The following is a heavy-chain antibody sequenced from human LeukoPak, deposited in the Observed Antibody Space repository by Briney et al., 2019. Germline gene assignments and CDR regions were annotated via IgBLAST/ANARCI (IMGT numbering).Heavy chain of an antibody. CDR3: ATGSSIYHYYYYMDV. D-gene: IGHD2/OR15-2a*01. V-gene: IGHV4-39*01. CDR1: GGSISSSSYY. Sequence: SETLSLTCTVSGGSISSSSYYYGWIRQPPGKGLEWVGSVYYRGTTYYSPSLESRVTISVDTSKSQFSLKLSSVTAADTAVYYCATGSSIYHYYYYMDVWGKGTTVTVSS. CDR2: VYYRGTT. J-gene: IGHJ6*03.